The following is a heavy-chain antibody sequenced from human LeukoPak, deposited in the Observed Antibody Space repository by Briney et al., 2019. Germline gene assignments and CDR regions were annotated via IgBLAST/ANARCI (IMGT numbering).Heavy chain of an antibody. J-gene: IGHJ4*02. Sequence: GGSLRLSCAASGFTFSDDYMSCIRQAPGKGLEWVSYISSSGSTIYYADSVKGRFTISRDNAKNSLYLQMNSLRAEDTAVYYCARALKDKWLQLRGLDYWGQGTLVTVSS. V-gene: IGHV3-11*01. CDR2: ISSSGSTI. CDR1: GFTFSDDY. D-gene: IGHD5-24*01. CDR3: ARALKDKWLQLRGLDY.